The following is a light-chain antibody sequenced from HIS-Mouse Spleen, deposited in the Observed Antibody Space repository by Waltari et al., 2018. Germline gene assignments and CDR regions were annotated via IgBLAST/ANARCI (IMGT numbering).Light chain of an antibody. Sequence: QSVLTQPPSASGHPGQRVTISCSGSSPTIGAPTVNWYQQLPGTAPKLLIYSTNQRPSGVPDRFSGSKSGTSASLAISGLQSEDEADYYCAAWDDSLNGNYVFGTGTKVTVL. CDR2: STN. J-gene: IGLJ1*01. CDR1: SPTIGAPT. V-gene: IGLV1-44*01. CDR3: AAWDDSLNGNYV.